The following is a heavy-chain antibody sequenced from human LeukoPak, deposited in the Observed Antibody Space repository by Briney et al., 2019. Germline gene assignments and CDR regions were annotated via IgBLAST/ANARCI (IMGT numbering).Heavy chain of an antibody. CDR1: GFTFSSYW. V-gene: IGHV3-7*01. J-gene: IGHJ5*02. CDR2: IKQDGSEK. Sequence: GGSLRLSCAASGFTFSSYWMSWVRQAPGKGLEWVANIKQDGSEKYYVDSVKGRFTISRDNAKNSLYLQMNSLRAEDTAVYYCARDFDYDFWSGYGISWGQGTLVTVSS. CDR3: ARDFDYDFWSGYGIS. D-gene: IGHD3-3*01.